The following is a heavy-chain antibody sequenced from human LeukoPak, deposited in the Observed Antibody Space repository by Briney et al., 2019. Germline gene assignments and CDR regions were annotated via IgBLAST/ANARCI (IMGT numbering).Heavy chain of an antibody. V-gene: IGHV3-23*01. CDR2: ISGSGGST. CDR3: AKAHGGSYHSGID. Sequence: GGSLRLSCAASGFTFSTYAMSWVRQTPEKGLEWVSAISGSGGSTYYADSVKGRFSISRDNSKNTLYLQLNSLRVDDTAEYYCAKAHGGSYHSGIDWGQGTLVIVSS. J-gene: IGHJ4*02. CDR1: GFTFSTYA. D-gene: IGHD1-26*01.